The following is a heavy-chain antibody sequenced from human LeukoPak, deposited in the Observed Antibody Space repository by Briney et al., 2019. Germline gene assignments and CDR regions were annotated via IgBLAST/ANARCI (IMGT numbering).Heavy chain of an antibody. CDR3: ARTPLYDFWSGYYYYFDY. J-gene: IGHJ4*02. CDR2: ISAYNGNT. V-gene: IGHV1-18*01. CDR1: GYTFTSYG. Sequence: ASVNVSCKASGYTFTSYGISWVRQAPGQGLEWMGWISAYNGNTNYAQKLQGRVTMTTDTSTSTAYMELRSLRSDDTAVYYCARTPLYDFWSGYYYYFDYWGQGTLVTVSS. D-gene: IGHD3-3*01.